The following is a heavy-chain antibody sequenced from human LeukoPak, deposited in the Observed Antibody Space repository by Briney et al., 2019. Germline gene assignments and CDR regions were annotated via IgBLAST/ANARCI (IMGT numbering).Heavy chain of an antibody. CDR1: GFTFSSSV. CDR2: ISDSGADT. CDR3: ARGDYYDSSGYCDY. D-gene: IGHD3-22*01. J-gene: IGHJ4*02. V-gene: IGHV3-23*01. Sequence: GGSLRLSFAASGFTFSSSVMSWVRHAPGKGLEWVSSISDSGADTYYADSVKGRFTISRDNSKNTLYLQMNSLRAEDTAVYYCARGDYYDSSGYCDYWGQGTLVTVSS.